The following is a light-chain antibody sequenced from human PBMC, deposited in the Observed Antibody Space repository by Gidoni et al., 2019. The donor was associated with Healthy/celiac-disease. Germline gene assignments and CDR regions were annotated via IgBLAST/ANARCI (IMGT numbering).Light chain of an antibody. CDR2: GAS. J-gene: IGKJ4*01. Sequence: IVLTQSPGPLSLSPGERATLSCRASQSVSSSYLAWYQQKPGQAPRLLIYGASSRATGIPDRFSGSGSGTDFTRTISRLEPEDFAVYYCQQYGSSPLTFGGGTKVEIK. CDR1: QSVSSSY. V-gene: IGKV3-20*01. CDR3: QQYGSSPLT.